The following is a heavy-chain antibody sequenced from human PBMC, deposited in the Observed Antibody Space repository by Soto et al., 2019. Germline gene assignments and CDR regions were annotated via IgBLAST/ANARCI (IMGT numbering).Heavy chain of an antibody. Sequence: ASVKVSCKASGYIFTGNYMHWARQAPGQGLEYMGWINPNNGATNYAQNFQGRVTMTWDTSTSTAYMEVRRLRSDDTAVYYCAPHYPDSSGYFDHWGQGTLVTVSS. D-gene: IGHD3-22*01. V-gene: IGHV1-2*02. CDR3: APHYPDSSGYFDH. CDR2: INPNNGAT. J-gene: IGHJ4*02. CDR1: GYIFTGNY.